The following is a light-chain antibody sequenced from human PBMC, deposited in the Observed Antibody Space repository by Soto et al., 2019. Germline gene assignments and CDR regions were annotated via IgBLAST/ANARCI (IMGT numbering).Light chain of an antibody. CDR1: LPISNY. CDR3: QQYNSYSET. J-gene: IGKJ1*01. Sequence: IQITQSPSSLSASVGDRGTITWRASLPISNYLAWYQQTTGKIPNLLIYAASTLQAGVPSRFSGICSGTDCTLSLSSLQPEDVEAYYGQQYNSYSETFGQGTKV. CDR2: AAS. V-gene: IGKV1-27*01.